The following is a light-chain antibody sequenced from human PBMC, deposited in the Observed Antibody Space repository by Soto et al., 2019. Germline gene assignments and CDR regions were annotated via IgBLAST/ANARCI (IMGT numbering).Light chain of an antibody. Sequence: AIRMTQSPSSFSASTGDRVTITCRASQDISSYLAWYQQKVGKAPKLLIYAAATLQRGAPSRFSGSGSGTDFPLTISRLQSEDFATYYCQQYFSYPYTFGQGTKLEI. CDR2: AAA. V-gene: IGKV1-8*01. J-gene: IGKJ2*01. CDR3: QQYFSYPYT. CDR1: QDISSY.